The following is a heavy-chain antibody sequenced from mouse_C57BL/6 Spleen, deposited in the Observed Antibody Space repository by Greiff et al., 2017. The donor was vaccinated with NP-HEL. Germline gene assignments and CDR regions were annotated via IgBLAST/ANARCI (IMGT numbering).Heavy chain of an antibody. Sequence: QVQLQQPGAELVRPGSTVKLSCKASGYTFTSYWMDWVKQRPGQGLEWIGNIYPSDSETHYNQKFKDKATLTVDKSSSTAYMQLSSLTSEDSAVYYCARGTQFAYWGQGTLVTVSA. D-gene: IGHD3-3*01. CDR2: IYPSDSET. J-gene: IGHJ3*01. CDR1: GYTFTSYW. CDR3: ARGTQFAY. V-gene: IGHV1-61*01.